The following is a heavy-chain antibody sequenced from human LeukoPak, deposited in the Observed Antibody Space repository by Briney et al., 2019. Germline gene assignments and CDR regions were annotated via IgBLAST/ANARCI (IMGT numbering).Heavy chain of an antibody. CDR3: AKGALAYCGGDCWADY. CDR2: ISGSGGST. V-gene: IGHV3-23*01. J-gene: IGHJ4*02. CDR1: GFTFSSDA. Sequence: GGSLRLSCAATGFTFSSDAMSWVRQAPGKGLEWVSAISGSGGSTYYADSVKGRFTISRDNSKNTLYLQMNSLRAEDTAVYYCAKGALAYCGGDCWADYWGQGTLVTVSS. D-gene: IGHD2-21*02.